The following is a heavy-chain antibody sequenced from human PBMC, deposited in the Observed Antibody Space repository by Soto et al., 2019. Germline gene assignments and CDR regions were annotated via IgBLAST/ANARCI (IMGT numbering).Heavy chain of an antibody. Sequence: TGGSLRLSCSASGFTFSSYAMHWVRQAPGKGLEYVSAISSNGGSTYYADSVKGRFTISRDNSKNTLYLQMSSLRAEDTAVYYCVKDGTYYGSGSHYDAFDIWGQGTMVTVSS. CDR3: VKDGTYYGSGSHYDAFDI. J-gene: IGHJ3*02. V-gene: IGHV3-64D*06. CDR1: GFTFSSYA. CDR2: ISSNGGST. D-gene: IGHD3-10*01.